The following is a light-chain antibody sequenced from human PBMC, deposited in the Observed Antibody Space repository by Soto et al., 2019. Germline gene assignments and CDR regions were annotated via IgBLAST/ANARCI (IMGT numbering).Light chain of an antibody. V-gene: IGLV2-14*02. CDR3: SSYTNINTRACV. CDR2: EVN. Sequence: QSALTQPASVSGSPGQSITVSCTGTSSNVGSYKLVSWYQQHPGKAPKLMIFEVNKRPSGVSNRFSGSKSGNTASLTISGLQAEDEAEYYCSSYTNINTRACVFGTGTKV. J-gene: IGLJ1*01. CDR1: SSNVGSYKL.